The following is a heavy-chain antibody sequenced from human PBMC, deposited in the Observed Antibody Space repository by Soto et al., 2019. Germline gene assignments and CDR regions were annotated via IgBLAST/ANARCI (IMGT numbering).Heavy chain of an antibody. CDR3: SSLDGLATNSDWFDF. CDR1: GGSTSSSSYY. CDR2: IYYSGST. J-gene: IGHJ4*02. Sequence: SETLSLTCTVSGGSTSSSSYYWGWIRQPPGKGLEWIGSIYYSGSTYYNPSLKSRVTISVDTSKNQFSLKLSSVTAADTAVYFFSSLDGLATNSDWFDFWGQGALVTVSS. V-gene: IGHV4-39*01. D-gene: IGHD3-9*01.